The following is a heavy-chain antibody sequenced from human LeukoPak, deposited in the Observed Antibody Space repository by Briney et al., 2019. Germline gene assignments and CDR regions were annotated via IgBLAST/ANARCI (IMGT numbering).Heavy chain of an antibody. CDR1: GFTFSNYG. J-gene: IGHJ4*02. Sequence: GGSLRLSCAASGFTFSNYGMHWVRQAPGKGLEWVAVIWYDGSKKYSADSAKGRFTISRDNSKNTLYLQMDSLRAEDTAVYYCARYNTGSVDYWGQGTLVTVSS. CDR2: IWYDGSKK. V-gene: IGHV3-33*01. D-gene: IGHD2-8*02. CDR3: ARYNTGSVDY.